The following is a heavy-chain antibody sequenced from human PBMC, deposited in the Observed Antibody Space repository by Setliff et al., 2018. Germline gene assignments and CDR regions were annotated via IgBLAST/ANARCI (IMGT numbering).Heavy chain of an antibody. V-gene: IGHV1-18*01. CDR2: INNYNTNT. Sequence: ASVKVSCKASGYTFTNYGITWVRQAPGQGLEWMGWINNYNTNTKYAHRFQGRVTLTTDTSTGTAYMELSSLTFDDTAVYFCSRLVRYCTATSCQRLSGGEFWGQGTLVTVSS. CDR1: GYTFTNYG. CDR3: SRLVRYCTATSCQRLSGGEF. J-gene: IGHJ4*02. D-gene: IGHD2-2*01.